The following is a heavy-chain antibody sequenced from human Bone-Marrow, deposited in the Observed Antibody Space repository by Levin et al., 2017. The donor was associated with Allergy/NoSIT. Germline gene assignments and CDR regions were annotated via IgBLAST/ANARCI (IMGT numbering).Heavy chain of an antibody. D-gene: IGHD3-22*01. CDR2: VSGSGDTS. Sequence: ASVKVSCAASGFTFSGYTMSWVRQAPGKGLEWVSAVSGSGDTSFYTNSVKGRFTISRDNSKNTLYMQMNSLRAEDTAVYYCARDQKDSSGYYWDYWGQGTLVSVSS. J-gene: IGHJ4*02. V-gene: IGHV3-23*01. CDR1: GFTFSGYT. CDR3: ARDQKDSSGYYWDY.